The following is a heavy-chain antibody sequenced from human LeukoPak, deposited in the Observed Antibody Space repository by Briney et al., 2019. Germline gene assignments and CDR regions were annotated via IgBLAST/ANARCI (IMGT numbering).Heavy chain of an antibody. CDR1: GGSFNAYT. J-gene: IGHJ6*02. Sequence: PSETLSLTCSAYGGSFNAYTWAWVRQSPGKGLEWIGEINDSGSTSYSPILKSRVRMSVDTSNHQSSLNLTSVTAADTAVYYCARCGASLYSTSRSHGLDVWGQGTPVTVSS. CDR2: INDSGST. V-gene: IGHV4-34*10. CDR3: ARCGASLYSTSRSHGLDV. D-gene: IGHD5-18*01.